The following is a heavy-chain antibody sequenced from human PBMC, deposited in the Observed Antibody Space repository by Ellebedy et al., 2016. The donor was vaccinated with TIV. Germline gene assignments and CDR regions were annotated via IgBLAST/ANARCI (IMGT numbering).Heavy chain of an antibody. Sequence: MPSETLSLTCTVSDGSLSSRHWWGWVRQPPGKGLEWIGEIHDSWITNYSPSLKSRVTVSLDQSKNQFSLKLTSVTAADTAVYYCASAGDWKLEYWGQGTLVTVSS. CDR2: IHDSWIT. J-gene: IGHJ4*02. CDR1: DGSLSSRHW. D-gene: IGHD1-1*01. V-gene: IGHV4-4*02. CDR3: ASAGDWKLEY.